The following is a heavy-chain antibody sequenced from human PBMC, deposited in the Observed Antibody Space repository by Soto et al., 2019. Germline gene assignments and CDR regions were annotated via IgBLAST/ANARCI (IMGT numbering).Heavy chain of an antibody. CDR3: ARVSGSSWYYYYYYMDV. J-gene: IGHJ6*03. V-gene: IGHV1-18*01. CDR2: ISAYNGNT. CDR1: GYIFTGYG. Sequence: GPSVKVSCKGSGYIFTGYGISRVRQAPGQGLEWMGWISAYNGNTNYAQKLQGRVTMTKDTSTSTAYMELRSLRSDDTAVYYCARVSGSSWYYYYYYMDVWGKGSTVTVSS. D-gene: IGHD6-13*01.